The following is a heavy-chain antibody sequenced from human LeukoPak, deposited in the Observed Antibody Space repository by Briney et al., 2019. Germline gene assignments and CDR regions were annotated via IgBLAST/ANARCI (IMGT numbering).Heavy chain of an antibody. J-gene: IGHJ6*02. V-gene: IGHV3-48*03. CDR3: ARVELLPNYYYYGMDV. Sequence: GGSLRLSCAASGFTFSIYEMMCVREARGRGGEWVSYISSSGSNIYYADSVKGRFTISRDNAKNSLYLQMNRLRAEDTAVYYCARVELLPNYYYYGMDVWGQGTTVTVSS. CDR2: ISSSGSNI. CDR1: GFTFSIYE. D-gene: IGHD1-26*01.